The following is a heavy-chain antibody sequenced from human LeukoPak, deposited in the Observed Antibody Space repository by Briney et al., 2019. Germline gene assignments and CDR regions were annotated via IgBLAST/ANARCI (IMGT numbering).Heavy chain of an antibody. J-gene: IGHJ4*02. D-gene: IGHD3-22*01. CDR1: GYTLTSYG. CDR2: INPNSGGT. V-gene: IGHV1-2*04. Sequence: ASVKVSCKASGYTLTSYGISWVRQAPGQGLEWMGWINPNSGGTNYAQKFQGWVTMTRDTSISTAYMELSRLRSDDTAVYYCARAGDYYDSSPPGGYWGQGTLVTVSS. CDR3: ARAGDYYDSSPPGGY.